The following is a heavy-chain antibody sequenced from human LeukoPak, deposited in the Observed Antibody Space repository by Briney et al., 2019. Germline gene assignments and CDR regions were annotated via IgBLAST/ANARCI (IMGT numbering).Heavy chain of an antibody. CDR2: ISGYTGHT. J-gene: IGHJ3*01. CDR3: ARPANLYYSSDAFAL. CDR1: GYSFRDYS. Sequence: GASVKVSCTASGYSFRDYSMNWVRLAPGQGPEWIGWISGYTGHTEYAQKFQGRVTMATNTSTNTASLELTNLRSDDTAVYYCARPANLYYSSDAFALWGQGTMVTVSS. D-gene: IGHD2/OR15-2a*01. V-gene: IGHV1-18*01.